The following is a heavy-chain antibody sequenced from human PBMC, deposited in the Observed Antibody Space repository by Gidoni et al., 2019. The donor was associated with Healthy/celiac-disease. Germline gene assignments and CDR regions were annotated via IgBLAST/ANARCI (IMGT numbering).Heavy chain of an antibody. Sequence: SSSSYYWGWIRQPPGKGLEWIGSIYYSGSTYYNPSLKSRVTISVDTSKNQFSLKLSSVTAADTAVYYCARTIIHSITGTTTFFDYWGQGTLVTVSS. CDR2: IYYSGST. CDR3: ARTIIHSITGTTTFFDY. V-gene: IGHV4-39*07. J-gene: IGHJ4*02. D-gene: IGHD1-20*01. CDR1: SSSSYY.